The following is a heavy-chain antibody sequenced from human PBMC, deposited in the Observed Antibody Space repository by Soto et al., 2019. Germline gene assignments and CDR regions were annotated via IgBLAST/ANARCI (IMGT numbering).Heavy chain of an antibody. CDR3: ARDDGLSSTNVKAFDI. V-gene: IGHV3-21*01. D-gene: IGHD2-2*01. Sequence: ELQLVESGGGLVEPGESLRLSCAASGFTFRRYYMTWVRQAPGEGLEWVSSISTTSTYTHYADSLKGRFTISRDNAKKLLYLQMDSLRAEDTAVYYCARDDGLSSTNVKAFDIWGQGTKVTVSS. CDR2: ISTTSTYT. CDR1: GFTFRRYY. J-gene: IGHJ3*02.